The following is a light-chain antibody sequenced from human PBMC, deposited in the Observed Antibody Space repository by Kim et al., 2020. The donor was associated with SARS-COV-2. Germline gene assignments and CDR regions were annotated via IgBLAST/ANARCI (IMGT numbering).Light chain of an antibody. CDR1: QSFSTN. J-gene: IGKJ1*01. Sequence: SVSPGERAPLSCRASQSFSTNLVWYQQRPGQAPRLLIYDASTRATGIPARFSGSGSGTEFTLTISSLQSEDFAVYYCQQYNNFRTFGQGTKVDIK. CDR3: QQYNNFRT. V-gene: IGKV3-15*01. CDR2: DAS.